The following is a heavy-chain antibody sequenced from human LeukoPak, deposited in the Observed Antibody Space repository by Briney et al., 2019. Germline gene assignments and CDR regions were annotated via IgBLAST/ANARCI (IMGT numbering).Heavy chain of an antibody. CDR1: GASISSGGYF. V-gene: IGHV4-31*03. J-gene: IGHJ6*02. CDR3: ARDRGPRYGMDV. CDR2: IFNSGST. D-gene: IGHD5-24*01. Sequence: SETLSLACTVSGASISSGGYFWSWIRQRPGTGLERIGYIFNSGSTHYSPSLKSRLIISLDTSKNQFSLKLTSVTAADTAVYYCARDRGPRYGMDVWGQGTTVTVSS.